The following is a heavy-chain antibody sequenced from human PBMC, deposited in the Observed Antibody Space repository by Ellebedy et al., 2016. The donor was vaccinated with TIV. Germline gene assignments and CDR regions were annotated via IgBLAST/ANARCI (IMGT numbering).Heavy chain of an antibody. J-gene: IGHJ1*01. Sequence: PGGSLRLSCAASGFTFSSYNMNWVRQAPGKGLEWVSYISGSSGTIDYADSVKGRFTISRDNAKNSLFLQMNSLRAEDTAVYYCAKDFPAGIAAGYFQHWGQGALVTVSS. D-gene: IGHD6-13*01. CDR3: AKDFPAGIAAGYFQH. CDR2: ISGSSGTI. V-gene: IGHV3-48*04. CDR1: GFTFSSYN.